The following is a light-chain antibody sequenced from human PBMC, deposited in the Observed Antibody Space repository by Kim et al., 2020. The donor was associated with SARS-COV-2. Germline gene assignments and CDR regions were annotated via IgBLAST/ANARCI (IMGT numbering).Light chain of an antibody. CDR1: NIGSKK. Sequence: VALGQAARITCGGNNIGSKKEHWYQQKPGQAPVLVIYRDSNRPSGIPERFSGSNSGNTATLTISRAQAGDEADYYCQVWDSSTYVVFGGGTQLTVL. J-gene: IGLJ2*01. V-gene: IGLV3-9*01. CDR2: RDS. CDR3: QVWDSSTYVV.